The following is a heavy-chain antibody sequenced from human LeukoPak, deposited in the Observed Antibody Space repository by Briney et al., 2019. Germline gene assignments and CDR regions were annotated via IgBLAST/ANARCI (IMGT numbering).Heavy chain of an antibody. Sequence: GGSLRLSCAASGFTFSNYWMSWARQAPGKGLEWVANIKKDGSEHYYVDSVRGRFTISRDNAKNSLYLQMNSLRAEDTAVYYCARDYYDSTSLFDYWGQGTLVTVSS. D-gene: IGHD3-9*01. V-gene: IGHV3-7*01. J-gene: IGHJ4*02. CDR3: ARDYYDSTSLFDY. CDR1: GFTFSNYW. CDR2: IKKDGSEH.